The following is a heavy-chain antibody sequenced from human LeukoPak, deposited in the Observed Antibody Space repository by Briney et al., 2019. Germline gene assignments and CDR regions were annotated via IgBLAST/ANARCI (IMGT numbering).Heavy chain of an antibody. CDR1: GFTFNNYA. D-gene: IGHD2-8*02. Sequence: PGGSLRLSCAASGFTFNNYAMSWVRQAPGKGLEWVSAISGSGGSTYYADSVKGRFTISRDNFKDTLYLQMNSLRAEDTAVYFCANDTGVAISPLYCFDLWGQGTLVTVSS. CDR3: ANDTGVAISPLYCFDL. J-gene: IGHJ5*02. CDR2: ISGSGGST. V-gene: IGHV3-23*01.